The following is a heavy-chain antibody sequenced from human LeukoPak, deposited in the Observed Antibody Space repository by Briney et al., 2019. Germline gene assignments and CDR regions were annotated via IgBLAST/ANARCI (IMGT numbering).Heavy chain of an antibody. CDR3: ARYSGYPYYYMDV. Sequence: PGGSLRLSCAASGFTFDDYTMHWVRQAPGKGLEWVSLISWDGGSTYYADSVKGRFTISRDNSKNSLYLQMNSLRTEDTALYYCARYSGYPYYYMDVWGKGTTVTISS. J-gene: IGHJ6*03. CDR2: ISWDGGST. V-gene: IGHV3-43*01. CDR1: GFTFDDYT. D-gene: IGHD5-12*01.